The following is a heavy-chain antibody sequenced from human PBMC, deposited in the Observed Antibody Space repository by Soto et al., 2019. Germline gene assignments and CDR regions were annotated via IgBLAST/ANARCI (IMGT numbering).Heavy chain of an antibody. CDR3: AHRLGGIGVAGTSDY. CDR2: IYWNDDK. J-gene: IGHJ4*02. D-gene: IGHD6-19*01. V-gene: IGHV2-5*01. CDR1: GFSLSTSGVG. Sequence: QITLKESGPTLVKPTQTRTLTCTFSGFSLSTSGVGVGWIRQPPGKALEWLALIYWNDDKRYSPSLKSTLTITKDTSKNQVVRTMTNMDPVDTATYYCAHRLGGIGVAGTSDYGGKGTLVTVSS.